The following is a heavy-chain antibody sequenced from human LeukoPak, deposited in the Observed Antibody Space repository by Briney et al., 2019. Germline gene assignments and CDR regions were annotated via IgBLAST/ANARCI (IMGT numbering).Heavy chain of an antibody. J-gene: IGHJ2*01. CDR1: GGSISSSSYY. CDR2: IYYSGST. Sequence: PSETLSLTCTVSGGSISSSSYYWNWIRQPPGKGLEWIGYIYYSGSTNYNPSLKGRVTISVDTSKNQFSLKLTSVTAADTAVYYCARDDGLWFGEGTGFDLWGRGALVTVSS. D-gene: IGHD3-10*01. CDR3: ARDDGLWFGEGTGFDL. V-gene: IGHV4-61*01.